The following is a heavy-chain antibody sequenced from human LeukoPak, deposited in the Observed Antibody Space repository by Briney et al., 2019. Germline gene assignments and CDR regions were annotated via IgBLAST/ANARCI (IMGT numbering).Heavy chain of an antibody. V-gene: IGHV4-34*01. D-gene: IGHD2-2*01. Sequence: SETLSLTCAVYGGSFSGYHWSWIRQPPGKGLEWIGEINHSGSTNYNPSLKSRVTISVDTSKNQFSLKLSSVTAADTAVYYCAGALGYCSSTSCGDYYMDVWGKGTTVTVSS. CDR3: AGALGYCSSTSCGDYYMDV. CDR1: GGSFSGYH. J-gene: IGHJ6*03. CDR2: INHSGST.